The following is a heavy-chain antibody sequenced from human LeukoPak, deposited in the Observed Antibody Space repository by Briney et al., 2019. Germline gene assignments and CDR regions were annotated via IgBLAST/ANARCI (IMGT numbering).Heavy chain of an antibody. V-gene: IGHV3-9*01. Sequence: GGSLRLSCAASGFTFDDCAMHWVRQAPGKGLEWVSGISWNSGSIGYADSVKGRFTISRDNAKNSLYLQMNSLRAEDTALYYCAKGSGIAVAGYFDYWGQGTLVTVSS. CDR2: ISWNSGSI. D-gene: IGHD6-19*01. CDR1: GFTFDDCA. J-gene: IGHJ4*02. CDR3: AKGSGIAVAGYFDY.